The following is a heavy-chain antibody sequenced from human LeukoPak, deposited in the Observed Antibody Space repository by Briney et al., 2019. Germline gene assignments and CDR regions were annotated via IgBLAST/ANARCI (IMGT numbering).Heavy chain of an antibody. Sequence: PSETLSLTCAVYGGSFSGYYWSWIRQPPGKGLEWIGYTYYSGSTNYNPSLKSRVTISVDTSKNQFSLKLSSVTAADTAVYYCARHPTYYYDSSGYSRGYFDYWGQGTLVTVSS. D-gene: IGHD3-22*01. CDR2: TYYSGST. J-gene: IGHJ4*02. CDR1: GGSFSGYY. CDR3: ARHPTYYYDSSGYSRGYFDY. V-gene: IGHV4-59*08.